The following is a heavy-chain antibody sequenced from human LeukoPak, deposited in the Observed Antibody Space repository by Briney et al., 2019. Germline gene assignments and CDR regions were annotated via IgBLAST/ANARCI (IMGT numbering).Heavy chain of an antibody. D-gene: IGHD2-8*01. CDR3: ARGRAVDCTNGVCLPFDY. V-gene: IGHV1-46*01. CDR1: GYTFTRYH. CDR2: INPSGGPA. Sequence: ASVKVSCKASGYTFTRYHIHWVRQAPGQGLEWMGVINPSGGPATYAQKFQGRVTLTRDTSTTTVYMEVNSLRSDDTAVYYCARGRAVDCTNGVCLPFDYWGQGTLVTVSS. J-gene: IGHJ4*02.